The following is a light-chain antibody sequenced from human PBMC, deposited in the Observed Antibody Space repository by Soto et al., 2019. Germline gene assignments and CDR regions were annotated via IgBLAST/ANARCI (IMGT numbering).Light chain of an antibody. Sequence: EVVMTQSPATLSVSPGERATLSCRASQSVNDKVAWFQQKPGQAPRLLIIGASTTATGVPARFSGSGSGREFTLTISSLQPDDFATYYCQHYNSYSEAFDQGTKVDIK. V-gene: IGKV3-15*01. CDR1: QSVNDK. CDR2: GAS. J-gene: IGKJ1*01. CDR3: QHYNSYSEA.